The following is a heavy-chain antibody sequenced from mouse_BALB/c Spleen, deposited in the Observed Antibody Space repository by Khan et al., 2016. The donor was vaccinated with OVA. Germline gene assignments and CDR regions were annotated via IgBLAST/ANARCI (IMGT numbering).Heavy chain of an antibody. D-gene: IGHD1-1*01. J-gene: IGHJ2*01. CDR2: INPSTGYT. CDR3: ARRGLRWDFDY. Sequence: VELVESGAELAKPGASVKMSCKASGYTFINYWILWVKQRPGQGLEWIGYINPSTGYTEYNQNFKDKATLNADKYSSTAYMQLSSLTTEDSAVYYCARRGLRWDFDYWGQGTTLTVSS. V-gene: IGHV1-7*01. CDR1: GYTFINYW.